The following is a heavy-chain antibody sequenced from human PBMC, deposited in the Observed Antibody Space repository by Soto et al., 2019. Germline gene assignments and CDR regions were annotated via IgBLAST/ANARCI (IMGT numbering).Heavy chain of an antibody. CDR2: ISHNGITK. Sequence: QVQLVESGGGAVQPGRSLRLSCAASGFTFSTYGMHWVRQAPGKGLEWLAVISHNGITKYYADSVKGRFTISRDNTRDTLFRQMKTLRGEDTARSYCANVIRAYSTSSNFYYYAGLDVWGKGTTVTVS. CDR3: ANVIRAYSTSSNFYYYAGLDV. D-gene: IGHD6-6*01. CDR1: GFTFSTYG. J-gene: IGHJ6*04. V-gene: IGHV3-30*18.